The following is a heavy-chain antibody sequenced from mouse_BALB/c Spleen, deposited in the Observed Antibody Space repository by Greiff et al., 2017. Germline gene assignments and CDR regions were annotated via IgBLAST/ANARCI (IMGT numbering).Heavy chain of an antibody. CDR1: GYSITSGYY. V-gene: IGHV3-6*02. CDR3: AREGYRYDEGYAMDY. CDR2: ISYDGSN. J-gene: IGHJ4*01. Sequence: ESGPGLVKPSQSLSLTCSVTGYSITSGYYWNWIRQFPGNKLEWMGYISYDGSNNYNPSLKNRISITRDTSKNQFFLNLNSVTTEDTATYYCAREGYRYDEGYAMDYWGQGTSVTVSS. D-gene: IGHD2-14*01.